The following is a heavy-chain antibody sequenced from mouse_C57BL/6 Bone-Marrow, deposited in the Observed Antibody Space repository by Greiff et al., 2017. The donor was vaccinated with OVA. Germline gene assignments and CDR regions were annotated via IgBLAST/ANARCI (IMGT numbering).Heavy chain of an antibody. D-gene: IGHD2-13*01. Sequence: VQLQQSGAELARPGASVKLSCKASGYTFTSYGISWVKQRTGQGLEWIGEIYPRSGNTYYNEKSKGKATLTADKSSSTAYMELRSLTSEDSAVYFCARGGDYPWFAYWGQGTLVTVSA. CDR2: IYPRSGNT. CDR1: GYTFTSYG. V-gene: IGHV1-81*01. J-gene: IGHJ3*01. CDR3: ARGGDYPWFAY.